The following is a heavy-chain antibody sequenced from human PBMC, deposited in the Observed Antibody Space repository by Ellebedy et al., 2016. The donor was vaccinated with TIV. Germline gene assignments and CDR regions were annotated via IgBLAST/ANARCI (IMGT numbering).Heavy chain of an antibody. CDR2: TTNKANSYTT. Sequence: GGSLRLSCAASGFTFSDHYMAWVRQAPGKGLEWVGRTTNKANSYTTQYAASVKGRFTISRDDSIHSLYLQMNSLKTEDTALYFCAREMMGVGRVLDMWGQGTMVTVSS. V-gene: IGHV3-72*01. D-gene: IGHD3-22*01. CDR3: AREMMGVGRVLDM. CDR1: GFTFSDHY. J-gene: IGHJ3*02.